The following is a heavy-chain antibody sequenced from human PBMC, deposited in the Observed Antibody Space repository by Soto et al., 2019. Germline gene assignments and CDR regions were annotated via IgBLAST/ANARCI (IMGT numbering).Heavy chain of an antibody. V-gene: IGHV3-21*01. CDR3: VVFPLDIVVNYGMDV. CDR1: GFTFSSYS. Sequence: GGSLRLSCAASGFTFSSYSMNWVRQAPGKGLEWVSSISSSSSYIYYADSVKGRFTISRDNAKNSLYLQMNSLRAEDTAVYYCVVFPLDIVVNYGMDVWGQGTTVTVSS. CDR2: ISSSSSYI. J-gene: IGHJ6*02. D-gene: IGHD2-15*01.